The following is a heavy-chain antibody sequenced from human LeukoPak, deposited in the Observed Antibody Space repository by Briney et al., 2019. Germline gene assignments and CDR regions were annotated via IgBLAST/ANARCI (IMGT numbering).Heavy chain of an antibody. D-gene: IGHD6-13*01. V-gene: IGHV3-21*01. CDR3: ARGIMGSSWYYFDY. CDR2: VTSSSSYT. J-gene: IGHJ4*02. CDR1: GFTFSSYN. Sequence: GGSLRLSCAASGFTFSSYNMNWGRQAPGKGLEWVSSVTSSSSYTYYADSVKGRFTISRDNSKNSLYLQMNSLRAEDTAVYYCARGIMGSSWYYFDYWGQGTLVTVSS.